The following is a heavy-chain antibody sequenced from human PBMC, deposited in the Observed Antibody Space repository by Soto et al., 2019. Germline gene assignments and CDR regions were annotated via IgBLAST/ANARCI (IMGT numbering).Heavy chain of an antibody. Sequence: ASVKVSCKASGYTFTSYGISWVRQAPGQGLEWMGWISAYNGNTNYAQKLQGRVTMTTDTSTSTAYMELRSLRSDDTAVYYCGREFCGGGSCYSPGMDVGGQGTTVTVSS. CDR2: ISAYNGNT. CDR3: GREFCGGGSCYSPGMDV. V-gene: IGHV1-18*01. D-gene: IGHD2-15*01. CDR1: GYTFTSYG. J-gene: IGHJ6*02.